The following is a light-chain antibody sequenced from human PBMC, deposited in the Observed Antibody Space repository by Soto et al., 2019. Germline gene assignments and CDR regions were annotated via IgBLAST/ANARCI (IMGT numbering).Light chain of an antibody. CDR3: SSHAGARHLL. V-gene: IGLV2-8*01. J-gene: IGLJ2*01. CDR1: SSDY. CDR2: DVT. Sequence: QSVLTQPPSASGSPGQSVTISCTGTSSDYVSWYQQYPGKAPKLMIYDVTKRPSGVPDRFSGSKSGTTASLTVSGLQAEDEADYFCSSHAGARHLLFGGGTQLTVL.